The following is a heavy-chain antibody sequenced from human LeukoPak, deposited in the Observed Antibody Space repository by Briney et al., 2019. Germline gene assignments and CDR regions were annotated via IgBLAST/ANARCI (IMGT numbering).Heavy chain of an antibody. Sequence: GGSLRLSCAASGFTFSCYSMNWVRPAPWKGLELVSSISSSSSYIYYADSVKGRFTISRDNAKNSLYLQMNSLRAEDTAVYYCARVEGGYSYGYGFRYWGQGTLVTVSS. J-gene: IGHJ4*02. CDR3: ARVEGGYSYGYGFRY. CDR2: ISSSSSYI. V-gene: IGHV3-21*01. D-gene: IGHD5-18*01. CDR1: GFTFSCYS.